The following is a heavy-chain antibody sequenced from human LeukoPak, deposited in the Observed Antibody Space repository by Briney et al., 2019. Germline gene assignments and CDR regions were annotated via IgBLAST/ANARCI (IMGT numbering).Heavy chain of an antibody. D-gene: IGHD6-19*01. V-gene: IGHV3-21*05. J-gene: IGHJ4*02. CDR3: ARDLGLGIAVFDY. CDR1: GFTFSSYS. Sequence: GGSLRLSCAASGFTFSSYSMNWVRQAPGKGLEWVSYISSSSSYIYYADSVKGRFTISRDNAKNSLYLQMNSLRAEDTAVYYCARDLGLGIAVFDYWGQGTLVTVSS. CDR2: ISSSSSYI.